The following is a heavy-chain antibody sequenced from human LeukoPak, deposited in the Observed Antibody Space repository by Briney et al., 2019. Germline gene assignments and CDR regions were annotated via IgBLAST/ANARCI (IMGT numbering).Heavy chain of an antibody. CDR2: IFGSGGT. J-gene: IGHJ4*02. D-gene: IGHD6-19*01. CDR3: ARNVGWYTHDS. Sequence: SETLSLTCSVSGDSLSRHFWSWIRQPPGKGLEWIGFIFGSGGTNYDPSHRSRVTISEDTSKNLFYLKLTSVTAADTAVYYCARNVGWYTHDSWGQGTLVTVSS. CDR1: GDSLSRHF. V-gene: IGHV4-4*09.